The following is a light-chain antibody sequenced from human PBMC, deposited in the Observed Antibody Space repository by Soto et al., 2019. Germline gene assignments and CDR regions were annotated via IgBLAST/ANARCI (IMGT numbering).Light chain of an antibody. CDR2: SAS. V-gene: IGKV3-15*01. CDR3: QQYNNWWT. Sequence: EIMMTQSPATLSVSPGERATLSCRASQSVRSNLAWYQQKPGQAPRLLIYSASTRATGIPARFSGSGSGTEFTLNISSLQSEDFAVYYCQQYNNWWTFGQGTKVEIK. J-gene: IGKJ1*01. CDR1: QSVRSN.